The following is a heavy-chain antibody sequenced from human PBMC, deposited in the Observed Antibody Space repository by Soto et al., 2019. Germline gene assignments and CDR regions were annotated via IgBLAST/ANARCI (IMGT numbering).Heavy chain of an antibody. D-gene: IGHD6-19*01. V-gene: IGHV3-66*01. CDR2: IYSGGST. Sequence: EVQLVESGGGLVQPGGSLRLSCAASGFTVSSNYMSWVRQAPGQGLEWVSVIYSGGSTYYADSVKGRFTISRDNSKNTLYLQMNSLRAEDTAVYYCARDPPKEAVAVVITSEYFQHWGQGTLVTVSS. J-gene: IGHJ1*01. CDR1: GFTVSSNY. CDR3: ARDPPKEAVAVVITSEYFQH.